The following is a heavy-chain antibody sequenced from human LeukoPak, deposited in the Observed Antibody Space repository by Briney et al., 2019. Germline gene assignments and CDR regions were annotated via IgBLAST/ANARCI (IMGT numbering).Heavy chain of an antibody. D-gene: IGHD3-3*01. CDR2: IYTSGST. CDR1: GGSISSYY. Sequence: PSETLSLTCTVSGGSISSYYWSWIRQPAGKGLEWIGRIYTSGSTNYNPSLKSRVTISVDTSKNQFSLKLSSVTAADTAVYYCARTRITIFGVATNDAFDIWGQGTMVTVSS. V-gene: IGHV4-4*07. CDR3: ARTRITIFGVATNDAFDI. J-gene: IGHJ3*02.